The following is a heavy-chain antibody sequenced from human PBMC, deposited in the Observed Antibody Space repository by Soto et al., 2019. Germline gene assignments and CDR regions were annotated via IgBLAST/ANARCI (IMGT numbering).Heavy chain of an antibody. CDR3: ARLAEYCNGIKCYSNFDF. CDR1: GYNFTNFD. V-gene: IGHV1-8*01. CDR2: MNPSSGET. Sequence: GASVKVSCKTSGYNFTNFDINWVRQAPGRGLVWMGWMNPSSGETDSAQNFQGRVTMTRDISTRTFFMQLTSLRSEDTAIYYCARLAEYCNGIKCYSNFDFWGRGTQVTVSS. J-gene: IGHJ4*01. D-gene: IGHD2-15*01.